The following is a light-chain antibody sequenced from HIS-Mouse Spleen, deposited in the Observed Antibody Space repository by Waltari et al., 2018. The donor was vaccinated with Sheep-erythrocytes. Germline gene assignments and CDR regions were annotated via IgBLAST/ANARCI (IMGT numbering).Light chain of an antibody. CDR3: CSYAGSYNHV. J-gene: IGLJ1*01. Sequence: QSPLTQPRPASASPGQSLTISCTGTRSDVGVSNYFSWYQQHPGNPPKLMIYDVSKPPAGVPDRFSGSKSGNTASLTISGLQAEDEADYYCCSYAGSYNHVFATGTKVTVL. V-gene: IGLV2-11*01. CDR2: DVS. CDR1: RSDVGVSNY.